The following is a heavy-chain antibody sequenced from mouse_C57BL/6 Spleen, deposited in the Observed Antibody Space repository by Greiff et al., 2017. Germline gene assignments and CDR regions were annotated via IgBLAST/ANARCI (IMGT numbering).Heavy chain of an antibody. Sequence: QVQLQQPGAELVKPGASVKLSCKASGYTFTSYWMHWVKQRPGQGLAWIGMIHTNSGSTNYNEKFKSKATRTVKKSSSKAYMQLSSLTSDDTAVYYCARERVDYDGTGQFAYWGPESLVTVSA. CDR2: IHTNSGST. D-gene: IGHD2-4*01. J-gene: IGHJ3*01. CDR1: GYTFTSYW. V-gene: IGHV1-64*01. CDR3: ARERVDYDGTGQFAY.